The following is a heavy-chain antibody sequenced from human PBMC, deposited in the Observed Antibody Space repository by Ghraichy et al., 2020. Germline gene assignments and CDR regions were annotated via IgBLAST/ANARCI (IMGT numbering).Heavy chain of an antibody. Sequence: LSLTCAASGFTFRNYAMSWVRQAPGQGLEWVSGINDGGRNTYYADSVKGRFTISRDNSKNTLYLQMNSLRAEDTAIYYCAKAVVNDSCWDLDYWGQGTLVTVSS. CDR2: INDGGRNT. D-gene: IGHD6-19*01. J-gene: IGHJ4*02. CDR1: GFTFRNYA. CDR3: AKAVVNDSCWDLDY. V-gene: IGHV3-23*01.